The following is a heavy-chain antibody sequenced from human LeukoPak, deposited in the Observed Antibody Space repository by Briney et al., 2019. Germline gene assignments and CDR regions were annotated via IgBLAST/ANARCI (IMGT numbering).Heavy chain of an antibody. Sequence: ASVKVSCKASGGTFSSYAISWVRQAPGQGLEWMGGIIPSFGTANYAQKFQGRVTITADESTSTAYMELSSLRSEDTAVYYCARGVVPAAHTGNWFDPWGQGTLVTVSS. CDR2: IIPSFGTA. J-gene: IGHJ5*02. CDR1: GGTFSSYA. D-gene: IGHD2-2*01. V-gene: IGHV1-69*13. CDR3: ARGVVPAAHTGNWFDP.